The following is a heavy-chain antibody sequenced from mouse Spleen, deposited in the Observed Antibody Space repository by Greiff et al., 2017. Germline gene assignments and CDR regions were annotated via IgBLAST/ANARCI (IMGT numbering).Heavy chain of an antibody. CDR1: GYTFTIYW. CDR2: IDPSDSYT. Sequence: QVQLQQPGAELVMPGASVKLSCKASGYTFTIYWMHWVKQRPGQGLEWIGEIDPSDSYTNYNQKFKGKATLTVDKSSSTAYMQLSSLTSEDSAVYYCARGERLRQGYYFDYWGQGTTLTVSS. J-gene: IGHJ2*01. CDR3: ARGERLRQGYYFDY. V-gene: IGHV1-69*01. D-gene: IGHD2-2*01.